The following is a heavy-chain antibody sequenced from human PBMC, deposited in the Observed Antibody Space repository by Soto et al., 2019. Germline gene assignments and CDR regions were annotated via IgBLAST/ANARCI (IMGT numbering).Heavy chain of an antibody. J-gene: IGHJ4*02. CDR3: AREGEDYYGSGDPIFDY. CDR2: ISSSSSYI. CDR1: GFTFSSYS. D-gene: IGHD3-10*01. V-gene: IGHV3-21*01. Sequence: GGSLRLSCAASGFTFSSYSMNWVRQAPGKGLEWVSSISSSSSYIYYADSVKGRFTISRDNAKNSLYLQMNSLRAEDTAVYYCAREGEDYYGSGDPIFDYWGQGTLVTVSS.